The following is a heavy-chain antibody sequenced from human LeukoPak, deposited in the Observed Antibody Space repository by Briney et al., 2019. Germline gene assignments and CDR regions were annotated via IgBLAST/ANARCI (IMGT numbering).Heavy chain of an antibody. Sequence: GGSLRLSCAASGFTFSSYAMSWVRQAPGKGLEWVSYISGSSNYINYADSVKGRFTISRDNAKTSVYLQMNSLRAEDTAVYYCAREPSGWYVDNWGQGTLVTVSS. CDR3: AREPSGWYVDN. V-gene: IGHV3-21*01. J-gene: IGHJ4*02. CDR1: GFTFSSYA. D-gene: IGHD6-19*01. CDR2: ISGSSNYI.